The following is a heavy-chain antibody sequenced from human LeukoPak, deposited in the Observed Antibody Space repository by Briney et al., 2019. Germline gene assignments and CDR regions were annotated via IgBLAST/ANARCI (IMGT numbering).Heavy chain of an antibody. Sequence: ASVKVSCKASGYTFTGYYMHWVRQAPGQGLEWMGWINPNSGGTNYAKKFQGRVTMTRDTSISTAYMELSRLRSDDTAVYYCAREPSYEGADYWGQGTLVTVSS. CDR1: GYTFTGYY. V-gene: IGHV1-2*02. CDR2: INPNSGGT. CDR3: AREPSYEGADY. J-gene: IGHJ4*02. D-gene: IGHD3-3*01.